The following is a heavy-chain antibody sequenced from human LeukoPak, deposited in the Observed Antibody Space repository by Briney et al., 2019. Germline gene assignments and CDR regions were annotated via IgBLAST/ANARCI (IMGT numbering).Heavy chain of an antibody. D-gene: IGHD3-10*01. V-gene: IGHV5-51*01. J-gene: IGHJ4*02. CDR3: ARGRGSGSYYTPSVFDY. CDR2: IYPGDSDT. Sequence: KVSCKGSGYSFTSYWIGWVRQMPGKGLEWMGVIYPGDSDTRYSPSFQGQVTISADKSISTAYLQWSSLKASDTAMYYCARGRGSGSYYTPSVFDYWGQGTLVTVSS. CDR1: GYSFTSYW.